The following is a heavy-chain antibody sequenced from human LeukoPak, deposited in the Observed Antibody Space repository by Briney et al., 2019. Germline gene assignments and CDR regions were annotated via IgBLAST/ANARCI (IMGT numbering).Heavy chain of an antibody. J-gene: IGHJ4*02. D-gene: IGHD1-1*01. CDR1: GFSFSHYG. CDR3: AKEGGGSFTAHWDY. CDR2: VSSDGNTK. Sequence: GRSLRLSCEASGFSFSHYGMHWVRQAPGKGLEWVAVVSSDGNTKYYADSVKGRFTISRDNSKNIVYLQMNSGRAEDTAVYYCAKEGGGSFTAHWDYWGQGTLVTVSS. V-gene: IGHV3-30*18.